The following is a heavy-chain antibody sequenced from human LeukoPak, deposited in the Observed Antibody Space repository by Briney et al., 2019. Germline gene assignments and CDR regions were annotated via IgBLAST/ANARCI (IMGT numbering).Heavy chain of an antibody. D-gene: IGHD4-23*01. CDR2: IYHSGST. Sequence: PSETLSLTCAVSGYSISSGYYCGWIRQPPGQGLEWIGSIYHSGSTYYNPSLKSRVTISVDTSKNQFSLKLSSVTAADTAVYYCARQRGYGGNFDYWGQGTLVTVSS. CDR1: GYSISSGYY. CDR3: ARQRGYGGNFDY. J-gene: IGHJ4*02. V-gene: IGHV4-38-2*01.